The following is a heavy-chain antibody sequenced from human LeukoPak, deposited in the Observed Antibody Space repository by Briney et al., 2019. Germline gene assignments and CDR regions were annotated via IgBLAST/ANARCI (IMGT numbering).Heavy chain of an antibody. CDR2: INSDGSNT. CDR3: ARDRAWNYFDY. J-gene: IGHJ4*02. D-gene: IGHD3-3*01. CDR1: GFIFSSYW. Sequence: GGSLRLSCAASGFIFSSYWMYWVRQAPGKGLVWVAHINSDGSNTNYADSVKGRFTISRDNSKNTLYLQMDSLRAGDTAVYYCARDRAWNYFDYWGQGTLVTVSS. V-gene: IGHV3-74*01.